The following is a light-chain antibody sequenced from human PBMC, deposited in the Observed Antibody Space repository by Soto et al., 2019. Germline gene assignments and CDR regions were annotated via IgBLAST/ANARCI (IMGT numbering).Light chain of an antibody. CDR3: QQRSSWPT. J-gene: IGKJ4*01. V-gene: IGKV3-11*01. CDR2: DAS. Sequence: EIVLTQSPATLSLSPGERATLSCRASQSVSSYLAWYQQKPGQAPRLLISDASNRATGIPARFSGSGSGTDFTLTISSLEPEDFAFYYCQQRSSWPTFGGGTKVKIK. CDR1: QSVSSY.